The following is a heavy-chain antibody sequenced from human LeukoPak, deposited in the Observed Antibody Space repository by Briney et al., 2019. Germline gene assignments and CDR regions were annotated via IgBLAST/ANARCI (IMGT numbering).Heavy chain of an antibody. CDR3: ARGSPPDY. CDR1: GLTFSGYA. V-gene: IGHV3-30-3*01. CDR2: ISYDGSNK. Sequence: PAKSLTLSCAASGLTFSGYAMYWVRQAPGKGLEWVAVISYDGSNKYYADSVKGQFTISRDNSKNTLYLQMNSLRTEDTAVYYCARGSPPDYWGQGTFGTVPS. J-gene: IGHJ4*02.